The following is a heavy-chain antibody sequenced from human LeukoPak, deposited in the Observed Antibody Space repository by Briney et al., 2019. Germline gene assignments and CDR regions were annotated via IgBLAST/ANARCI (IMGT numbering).Heavy chain of an antibody. V-gene: IGHV3-30*04. D-gene: IGHD5-12*01. CDR1: GFTFSSYA. J-gene: IGHJ4*02. CDR2: ISYDGSNK. CDR3: AKVVATMFGGADY. Sequence: QSGGSLRLSCAASGFTFSSYAMHWVRQAPGKGLEWVAVISYDGSNKYYADSVKGRFTISRDNSKNTLYLQMNSLRAEDTAVYYCAKVVATMFGGADYWGQGTLVTVSS.